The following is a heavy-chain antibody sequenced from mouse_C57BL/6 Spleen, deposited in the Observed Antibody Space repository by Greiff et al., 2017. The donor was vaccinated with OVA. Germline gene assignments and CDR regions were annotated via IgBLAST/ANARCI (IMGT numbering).Heavy chain of an antibody. CDR3: ARKADYDGSPWYFDV. V-gene: IGHV1-69*01. CDR1: GYTFTSYW. CDR2: IDPSDSYT. D-gene: IGHD1-1*01. Sequence: QVQLQQPGAELVMPGASVKLSCKASGYTFTSYWMHWVKQRPGQGLEWIGEIDPSDSYTNYNQKFKGKSTLTVDKSSSTAYMQLSSLTSEDSAVYYCARKADYDGSPWYFDVWGTGTPVTVSS. J-gene: IGHJ1*03.